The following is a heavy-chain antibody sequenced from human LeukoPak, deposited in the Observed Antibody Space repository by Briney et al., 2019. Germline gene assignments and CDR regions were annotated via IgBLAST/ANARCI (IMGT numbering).Heavy chain of an antibody. CDR3: AGGYSSSWGLFDY. D-gene: IGHD6-13*01. V-gene: IGHV4-59*01. CDR2: IYYSGST. Sequence: SETLSLTCTVSGGSISSYYWSWIRQPPGKGLGWIGYIYYSGSTNYNPSLKSRVTISVDTSKNQFSLKLSSVTAADTAVYYCAGGYSSSWGLFDYWGQGTLVTVSS. J-gene: IGHJ4*02. CDR1: GGSISSYY.